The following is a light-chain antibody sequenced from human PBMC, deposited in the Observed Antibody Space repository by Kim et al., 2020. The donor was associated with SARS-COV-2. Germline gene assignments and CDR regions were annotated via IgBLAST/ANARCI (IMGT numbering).Light chain of an antibody. CDR2: GKN. V-gene: IGLV3-19*01. CDR1: SLRSYY. J-gene: IGLJ3*02. Sequence: SSELTQDPAVSVALGQTVRITCQGDSLRSYYATWYQQKPGQAPIVVIYGKNNRPSGIPDRFSGSISGDTASLTITGPQAGDEADYYCNSRGSNDDVLFGG. CDR3: NSRGSNDDVL.